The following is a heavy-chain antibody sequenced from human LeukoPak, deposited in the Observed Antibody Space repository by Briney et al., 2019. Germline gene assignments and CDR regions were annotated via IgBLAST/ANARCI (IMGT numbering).Heavy chain of an antibody. CDR3: ARGWDTGYSYYGMDV. V-gene: IGHV4-59*01. D-gene: IGHD5-18*01. Sequence: SETLSLTCTVSGGSISGYYWSWIRQSPGKGLEWIGFIYHSGTTTYSPSLKSRVTISVDTSNSQFSLELSSVTAADTAVYYCARGWDTGYSYYGMDVWGQGATVTVSS. CDR2: IYHSGTT. CDR1: GGSISGYY. J-gene: IGHJ6*02.